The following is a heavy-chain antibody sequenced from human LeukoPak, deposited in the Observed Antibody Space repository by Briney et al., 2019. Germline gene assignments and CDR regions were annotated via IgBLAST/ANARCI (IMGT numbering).Heavy chain of an antibody. CDR3: ARGPVGATSLYYYYYYMDV. V-gene: IGHV1-69*13. CDR1: GGTFSSYA. D-gene: IGHD1-26*01. J-gene: IGHJ6*03. Sequence: ASVKVSCKASGGTFSSYAISWVRQAPGQGLEWMGGIIPIFGTANYAQKFQGRVTITADESTSTAYMELSSLRSEDTAVYYCARGPVGATSLYYYYYYMDVWGKGTTVTVSS. CDR2: IIPIFGTA.